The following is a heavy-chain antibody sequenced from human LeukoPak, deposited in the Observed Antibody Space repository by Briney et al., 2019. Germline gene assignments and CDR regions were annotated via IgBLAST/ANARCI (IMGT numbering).Heavy chain of an antibody. J-gene: IGHJ4*02. V-gene: IGHV1-2*02. CDR1: RYTXTGYY. Sequence: ASVKVSCKASRYTXTGYYMHWVRQAPGQGLEWMGWINPNSGGTNYAQKFQGRVTMTRDTSISTAYMELSRLRSDDTAVYYCARDHSSSWYHFDYWGQGTLVTVSS. D-gene: IGHD6-13*01. CDR2: INPNSGGT. CDR3: ARDHSSSWYHFDY.